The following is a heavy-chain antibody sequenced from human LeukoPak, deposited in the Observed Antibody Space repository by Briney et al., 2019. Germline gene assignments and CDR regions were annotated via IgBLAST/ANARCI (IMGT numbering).Heavy chain of an antibody. V-gene: IGHV3-7*03. D-gene: IGHD6-6*01. J-gene: IGHJ4*02. CDR3: AKVGEEIAARRPGVFY. CDR1: GFTFSNFW. CDR2: IKQDETEK. Sequence: PGGSLRLSCTASGFTFSNFWMGWVRQAPGKGLEWVANIKQDETEKFYLGSVKGRFTISRDNSKNTLYLQMNSLRAEDTAVYYCAKVGEEIAARRPGVFYWGQGTLVTVSS.